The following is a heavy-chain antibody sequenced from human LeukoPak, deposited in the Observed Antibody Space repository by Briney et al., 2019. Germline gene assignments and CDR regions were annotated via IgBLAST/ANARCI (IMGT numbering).Heavy chain of an antibody. J-gene: IGHJ1*01. V-gene: IGHV3-43*02. Sequence: PGGSLRLSCAASGFTFDDYAMHWVRQAPGKGLEWVSLISGDGGSTYYADSVKSRFTISRDNSKNSLYLQMNSLRTEDTALYYCAKDLIAVAGTTEYFQHWGQGTLVTVSS. CDR2: ISGDGGST. CDR1: GFTFDDYA. CDR3: AKDLIAVAGTTEYFQH. D-gene: IGHD6-19*01.